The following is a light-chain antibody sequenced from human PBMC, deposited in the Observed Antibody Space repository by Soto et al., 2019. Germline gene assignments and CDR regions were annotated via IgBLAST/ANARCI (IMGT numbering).Light chain of an antibody. Sequence: QSVLTQPPSVSAAPGQKVTISCSGSSSNIGNNYVSWYQQLPGTAPKLLIYDNNKRPSGIPDRFSGSKSGTSATLGITGLQTGDEADYYCGTWDSSLSAHVVFCGGTKLTVL. CDR2: DNN. J-gene: IGLJ2*01. CDR3: GTWDSSLSAHVV. V-gene: IGLV1-51*01. CDR1: SSNIGNNY.